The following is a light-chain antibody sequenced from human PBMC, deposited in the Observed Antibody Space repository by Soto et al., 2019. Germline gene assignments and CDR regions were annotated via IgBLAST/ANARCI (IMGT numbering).Light chain of an antibody. CDR1: EDISKF. CDR2: DAS. Sequence: DIQMTQSPASLFASVGDRVTITCQASEDISKFLNWYQQKPGKAPKVLIYDASNLQTGVPSRFSGSRSGTHFVFTCGSVQPEGSATYYCQQYDSLPITCGQGTRLQIK. J-gene: IGKJ5*01. V-gene: IGKV1-33*01. CDR3: QQYDSLPIT.